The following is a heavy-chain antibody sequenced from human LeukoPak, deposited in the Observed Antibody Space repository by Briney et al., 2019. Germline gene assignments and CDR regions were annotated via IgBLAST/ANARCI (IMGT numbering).Heavy chain of an antibody. CDR1: GFTFGNYA. V-gene: IGHV3-30*04. D-gene: IGHD5-18*01. CDR3: ATVDTAMERGLDY. Sequence: GRSLRLSCAASGFTFGNYAVHWVRQAPGKGLEWVAVISYDGINKYYPDSVKGRFTISRDNSKNTLYLQMNSLRPEDTAVYYCATVDTAMERGLDYWGQGTLVTVSS. J-gene: IGHJ4*02. CDR2: ISYDGINK.